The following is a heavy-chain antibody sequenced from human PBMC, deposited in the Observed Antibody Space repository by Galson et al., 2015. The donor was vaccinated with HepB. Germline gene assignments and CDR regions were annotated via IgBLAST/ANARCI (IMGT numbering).Heavy chain of an antibody. D-gene: IGHD3-10*01. CDR2: IRNTGAST. V-gene: IGHV3-23*01. CDR3: AKGVYNSGVPMDY. CDR1: GFTFSSYA. Sequence: SLRLSCAASGFTFSSYAMIWVRQAPGKGLEWVSGIRNTGASTYYADSVKGRFTISRDNSKTTLYLQMSSLRAEDTAVYYCAKGVYNSGVPMDYWGQGTLVTVSS. J-gene: IGHJ4*02.